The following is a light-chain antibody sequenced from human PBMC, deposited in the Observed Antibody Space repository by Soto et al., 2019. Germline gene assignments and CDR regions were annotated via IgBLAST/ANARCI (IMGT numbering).Light chain of an antibody. J-gene: IGLJ3*02. V-gene: IGLV7-43*01. CDR2: STS. Sequence: QAVVTQEPSLTVSPGGTVTLTCASSTGAVTSGNYPNWFQQKPGQAPRALIYSTSNKYSWTPARFSGSLLGGRTALTLSGVQPEDEADYYCLLFHDDAWVFGGGTQLTVL. CDR1: TGAVTSGNY. CDR3: LLFHDDAWV.